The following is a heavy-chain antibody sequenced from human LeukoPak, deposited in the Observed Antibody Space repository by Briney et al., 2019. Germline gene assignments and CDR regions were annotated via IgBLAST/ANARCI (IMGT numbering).Heavy chain of an antibody. CDR2: IIPIFGTA. Sequence: VASVKVSCKASGGTFSSYAISWVRQAPGQGLEWMGGIIPIFGTANYAQKFQGRVTITADESTSTAYMELSSLRSEDTAVYYCARVQDGYNSDYFDYWGQGTLVTVSS. V-gene: IGHV1-69*13. CDR1: GGTFSSYA. J-gene: IGHJ4*02. D-gene: IGHD5-24*01. CDR3: ARVQDGYNSDYFDY.